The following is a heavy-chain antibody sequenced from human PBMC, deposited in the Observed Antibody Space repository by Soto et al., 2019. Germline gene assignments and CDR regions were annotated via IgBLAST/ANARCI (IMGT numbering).Heavy chain of an antibody. V-gene: IGHV4-34*01. CDR2: INHSGST. Sequence: QVQLQQWGAGLLKPSETLSLTCAVYGGSFSGYYWSWIRQPPGKGLEWIGEINHSGSTNYNPSLKSRVTISVATSKNQFSLKLSSVTAADTAVYYCARFPVSSSYYFDYWGQGTLVTVSS. D-gene: IGHD6-6*01. CDR1: GGSFSGYY. CDR3: ARFPVSSSYYFDY. J-gene: IGHJ4*02.